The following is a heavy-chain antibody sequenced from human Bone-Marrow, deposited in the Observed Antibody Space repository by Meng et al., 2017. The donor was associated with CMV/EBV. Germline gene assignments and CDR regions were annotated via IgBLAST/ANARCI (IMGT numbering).Heavy chain of an antibody. CDR3: AKGPAIGGYYEDFCDS. CDR1: GFTFSDYY. J-gene: IGHJ4*02. V-gene: IGHV3-11*01. D-gene: IGHD1-26*01. Sequence: GESLKISCAASGFTFSDYYMTWIRQAPGKGLEWVSYISGSGSDSTIYYADSVKGRFTISRDNSKNTLFLQMNSLRPEDTATYYCAKGPAIGGYYEDFCDSWGQGSLVTVSS. CDR2: ISGSGSDSTI.